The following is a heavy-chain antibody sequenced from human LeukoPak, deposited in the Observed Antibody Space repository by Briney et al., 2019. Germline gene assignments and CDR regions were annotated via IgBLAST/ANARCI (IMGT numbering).Heavy chain of an antibody. CDR3: ARVRRVYYYYGMDV. CDR1: GYTFTSYD. Sequence: ASVKVSCKASGYTFTSYDINWVRQATGQGLEWMGWMNPNSGNTGYAQKFQGRVTMTRNTSISTAYVELSSLRSEDTAVYYCARVRRVYYYYGMDVWGQGTTVTVSS. J-gene: IGHJ6*02. CDR2: MNPNSGNT. V-gene: IGHV1-8*01.